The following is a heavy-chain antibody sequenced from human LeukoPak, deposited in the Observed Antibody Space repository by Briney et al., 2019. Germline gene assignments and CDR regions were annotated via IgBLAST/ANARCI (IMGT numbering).Heavy chain of an antibody. Sequence: GGTLRLSCTVSGFTVSSNSMSWVRQAPGKGLEWVSFIYSDNTHYSDSVKGRFTISRDNAKNSLYLQMNSLRDDDTAVYYCARVENYYYGSGSYFDYWGQGTLVTVSS. CDR3: ARVENYYYGSGSYFDY. J-gene: IGHJ4*02. D-gene: IGHD3-10*01. CDR2: IYSDNT. CDR1: GFTVSSNS. V-gene: IGHV3-53*01.